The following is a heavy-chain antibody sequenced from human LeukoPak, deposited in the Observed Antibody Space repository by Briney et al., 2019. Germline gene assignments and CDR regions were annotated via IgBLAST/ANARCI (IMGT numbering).Heavy chain of an antibody. CDR3: ARDARGQVWFGELLYTGFDP. D-gene: IGHD3-10*01. Sequence: ASVKVSCKASGYTLTGYYMHWVRQAPGQGLEWMGWINPNSGGTNYAQKFQGRVTMTRDTSISTAYMELSRLRSDDTAVYYCARDARGQVWFGELLYTGFDPWGQGTLVTVSS. CDR2: INPNSGGT. J-gene: IGHJ5*02. V-gene: IGHV1-2*02. CDR1: GYTLTGYY.